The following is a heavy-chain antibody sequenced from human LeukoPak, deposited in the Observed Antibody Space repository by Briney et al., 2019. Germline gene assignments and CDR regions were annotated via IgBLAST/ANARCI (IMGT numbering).Heavy chain of an antibody. D-gene: IGHD6-13*01. V-gene: IGHV1-69*13. CDR2: IIPIFGTA. CDR1: GGTLSRYA. Sequence: GASVKVSCKASGGTLSRYAISWVRQAPGQGLEWMGGIIPIFGTANYAQKFQGRVTITADESTSTAYMELSSLRSDDTAVYYCARSYWQQLVPDYYYYMDVWGKGTTVTVSS. J-gene: IGHJ6*03. CDR3: ARSYWQQLVPDYYYYMDV.